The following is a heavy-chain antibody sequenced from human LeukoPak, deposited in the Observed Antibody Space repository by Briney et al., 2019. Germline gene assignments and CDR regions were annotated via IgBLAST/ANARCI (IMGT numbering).Heavy chain of an antibody. Sequence: GGSLRLSCAASGFTVSSNDMSWVRQAPGKGLEGISVIYSGGSTDYADSVKGRLTISRDNSKNTLYLQMNSLRAEDTAVYYCARVVDHDYGDYYLDYWGQGTLVTVSS. J-gene: IGHJ4*02. CDR2: IYSGGST. CDR3: ARVVDHDYGDYYLDY. V-gene: IGHV3-53*01. CDR1: GFTVSSND. D-gene: IGHD4-17*01.